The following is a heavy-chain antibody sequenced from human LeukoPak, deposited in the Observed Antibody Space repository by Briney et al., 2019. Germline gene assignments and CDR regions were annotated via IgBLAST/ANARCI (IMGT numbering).Heavy chain of an antibody. J-gene: IGHJ3*02. Sequence: GRSLRLSCSASGFTFISYAMHWVRQAPGKGLEWVAVISYDGSNKYYSDSVKGRFTISRDNSKNTLYLQMNSLRAEDTAVYYCARGLRLGELSFRPAFDIWGQGTMVTVSS. CDR1: GFTFISYA. CDR2: ISYDGSNK. CDR3: ARGLRLGELSFRPAFDI. D-gene: IGHD3-16*02. V-gene: IGHV3-30*04.